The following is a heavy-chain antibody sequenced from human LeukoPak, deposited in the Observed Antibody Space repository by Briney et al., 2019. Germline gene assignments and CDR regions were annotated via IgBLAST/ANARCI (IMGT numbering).Heavy chain of an antibody. J-gene: IGHJ3*02. D-gene: IGHD3-22*01. CDR3: ARVSYYSDSSGFDAFDI. CDR1: GGSISSSNW. V-gene: IGHV4-4*02. CDR2: IYHSGST. Sequence: PSETLSLTCAVSGGSISSSNWWSWVRQPPGKGLEWIGEIYHSGSTNYNPSLKSRVIISVDKSKNQFSLKLSSVTAADTAVYYCARVSYYSDSSGFDAFDIWGQGTMVTVSS.